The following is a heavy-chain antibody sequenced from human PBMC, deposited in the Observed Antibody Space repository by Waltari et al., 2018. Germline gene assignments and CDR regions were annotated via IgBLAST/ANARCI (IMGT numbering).Heavy chain of an antibody. CDR2: VDNDGTRT. D-gene: IGHD3-10*01. J-gene: IGHJ4*02. CDR3: VRGGWFGDSPDY. Sequence: EVQLVESGGGLVQPGGSLRLSCTASGFSFSSFWMHWVRQVPGKGLVWVSRVDNDGTRTTYADSVKGRFFTSRDNAKNTLYLQMNSLRDEDTAVYFCVRGGWFGDSPDYWGQGTVVTVSS. V-gene: IGHV3-74*01. CDR1: GFSFSSFW.